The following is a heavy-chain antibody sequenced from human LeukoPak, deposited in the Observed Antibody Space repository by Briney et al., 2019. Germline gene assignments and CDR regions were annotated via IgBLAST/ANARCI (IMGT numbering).Heavy chain of an antibody. D-gene: IGHD1-14*01. J-gene: IGHJ5*02. CDR1: GGAFSSYA. CDR2: IIPIFGIA. V-gene: IGHV1-69*04. Sequence: SVKVSCKASGGAFSSYAISWVRQAPGQGLEWMGRIIPIFGIANYAQKFQGRVTITADKSTSTAYMELSSLRSEDTAVYYCAPYGTTGNWFDPWGQGTLVTVSS. CDR3: APYGTTGNWFDP.